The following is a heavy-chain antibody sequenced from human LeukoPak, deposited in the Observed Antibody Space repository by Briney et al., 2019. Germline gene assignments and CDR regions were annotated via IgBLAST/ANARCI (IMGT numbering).Heavy chain of an antibody. D-gene: IGHD3-22*01. CDR1: GFTFTSSA. Sequence: ASVKVSCKASGFTFTSSAVQWVRQARGQRLEWIGWIVVGSGNTNYAQKFQERVTITRDMSTSTAYMELSSLRSEDTAVYYCARGDGDSDSNGVLMGWFDPWGQGTLVTVSS. V-gene: IGHV1-58*01. J-gene: IGHJ5*02. CDR3: ARGDGDSDSNGVLMGWFDP. CDR2: IVVGSGNT.